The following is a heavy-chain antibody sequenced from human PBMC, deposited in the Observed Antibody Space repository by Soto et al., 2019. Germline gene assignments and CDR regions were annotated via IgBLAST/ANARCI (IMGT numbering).Heavy chain of an antibody. Sequence: GESLKISCKGSGYSFNNNWIGWVRQMPGKGLEWMGIIHPGDSDSRYSPSFQGQVTMSVDKSINTAYLQWSSLKASDTAMYYCARRDSSGFPDYWGQGTLVTVSS. D-gene: IGHD3-22*01. V-gene: IGHV5-51*01. CDR2: IHPGDSDS. CDR1: GYSFNNNW. J-gene: IGHJ4*02. CDR3: ARRDSSGFPDY.